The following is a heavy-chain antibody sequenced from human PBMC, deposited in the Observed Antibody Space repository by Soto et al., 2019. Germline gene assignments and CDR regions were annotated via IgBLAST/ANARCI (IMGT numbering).Heavy chain of an antibody. V-gene: IGHV1-18*01. CDR2: ISAYNGNT. J-gene: IGHJ5*02. Sequence: GASVKVSCKASGYTSTSYGISWVRQAPGQGLEWMGWISAYNGNTNYAQKLQGRVTMTTDTSTSTAYMELRSLRSDDTAVYYCARVVYYDFWSGYFNWFDPWGQGTLVTVSS. D-gene: IGHD3-3*01. CDR3: ARVVYYDFWSGYFNWFDP. CDR1: GYTSTSYG.